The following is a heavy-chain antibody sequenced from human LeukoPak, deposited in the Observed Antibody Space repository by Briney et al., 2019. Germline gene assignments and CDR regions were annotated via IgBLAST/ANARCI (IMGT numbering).Heavy chain of an antibody. V-gene: IGHV3-23*01. Sequence: PGGSLRLSCAASGFAFNFYAMSWVRQAPGKGLQWVSTINANGINTYYADSVRGRFTISRDNSKDTLYLQLNSLRAEDTAVYYCARGTIIAHWGQGTLVTVSS. D-gene: IGHD2-21*01. J-gene: IGHJ4*02. CDR2: INANGINT. CDR1: GFAFNFYA. CDR3: ARGTIIAH.